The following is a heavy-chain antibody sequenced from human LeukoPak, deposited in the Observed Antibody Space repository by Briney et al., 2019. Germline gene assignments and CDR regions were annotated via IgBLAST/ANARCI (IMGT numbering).Heavy chain of an antibody. D-gene: IGHD4-23*01. Sequence: GGSLRVSCAASGFTFSAYAISWVRRAPGKGLEGVSLISGNGVGTYYADSVKGRFTISRDNSKNTVYLQMNSLRAEDTAVYYCAKRNGGNSGAFDYWGQGTLVTVSS. J-gene: IGHJ4*02. CDR1: GFTFSAYA. CDR2: ISGNGVGT. CDR3: AKRNGGNSGAFDY. V-gene: IGHV3-23*01.